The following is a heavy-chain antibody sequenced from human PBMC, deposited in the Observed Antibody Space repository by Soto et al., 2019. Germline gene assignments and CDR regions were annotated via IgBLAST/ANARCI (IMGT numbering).Heavy chain of an antibody. V-gene: IGHV3-30*18. CDR3: AKDLGFCTSTTCPMAFDL. J-gene: IGHJ3*01. D-gene: IGHD2-2*01. CDR1: GFTFSSFA. CDR2: ISYDGSDE. Sequence: QVQLAESGGGVTQPGGSLRLSCAASGFTFSSFAMHWVRQAPGKGLEWVALISYDGSDEYYTDSVKGRFTISRDNSKNTVYLQINGLRAEDTALYYCAKDLGFCTSTTCPMAFDLWGQGTMVTVSS.